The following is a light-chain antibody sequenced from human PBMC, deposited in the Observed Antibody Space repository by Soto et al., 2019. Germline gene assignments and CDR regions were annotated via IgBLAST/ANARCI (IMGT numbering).Light chain of an antibody. CDR2: DAS. CDR1: QSINTW. J-gene: IGKJ1*01. Sequence: DIQIAQSPSPLSASVGDRVTITCRATQSINTWVAWYQQKPGKAPKLLIYDASSLESGVPLRFSGSGSGTEFTLTISSLQPDDFATYYCQQYNSYSWTFGQGTKVDIK. CDR3: QQYNSYSWT. V-gene: IGKV1-5*01.